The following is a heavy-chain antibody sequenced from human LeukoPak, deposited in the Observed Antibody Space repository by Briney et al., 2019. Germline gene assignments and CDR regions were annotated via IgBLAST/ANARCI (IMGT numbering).Heavy chain of an antibody. D-gene: IGHD2-21*02. J-gene: IGHJ1*01. CDR1: GYTFTSHD. CDR2: MNPNSGNT. CDR3: ARVAYCGDDCYYFQH. Sequence: ASVKVSRKASGYTFTSHDINWVRQATGQGLESMGWMNPNSGNTGYAQKFQGRVTMTRDTSISTAYLELSSLRSEDTAVYYCARVAYCGDDCYYFQHLGQGTLVTVSS. V-gene: IGHV1-8*01.